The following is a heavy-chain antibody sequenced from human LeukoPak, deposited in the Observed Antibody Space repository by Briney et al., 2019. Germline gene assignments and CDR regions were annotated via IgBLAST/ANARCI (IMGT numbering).Heavy chain of an antibody. J-gene: IGHJ4*02. Sequence: SETLSLTCAVYGGSFSGYYWSWIRQPPGKGREWIGEINHSGSTNYNPSLKSRVTISVDTSKNQFSLKLSSVTAADTAVYYCARISGPPFDYWGQGTLVTVSS. CDR2: INHSGST. CDR1: GGSFSGYY. D-gene: IGHD5-12*01. V-gene: IGHV4-34*01. CDR3: ARISGPPFDY.